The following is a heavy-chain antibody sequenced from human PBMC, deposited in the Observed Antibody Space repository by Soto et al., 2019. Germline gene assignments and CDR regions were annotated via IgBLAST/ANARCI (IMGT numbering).Heavy chain of an antibody. Sequence: GESLKISCKGSGYSFTSCWIGWVRPMPGKGLEGMGMIYPGDSDTRYGPSLQGQVTISADKSISTAYQEGSSIKASDTAMYYCARHLSHISIWVYYGMAVGSQCITVPVSS. V-gene: IGHV5-51*01. J-gene: IGHJ6*02. CDR1: GYSFTSCW. CDR2: IYPGDSDT. CDR3: ARHLSHISIWVYYGMAV. D-gene: IGHD3-3*02.